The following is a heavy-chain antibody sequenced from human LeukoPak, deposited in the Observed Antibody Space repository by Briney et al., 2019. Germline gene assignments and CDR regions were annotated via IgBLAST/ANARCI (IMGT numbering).Heavy chain of an antibody. CDR3: TRAKRGPFEY. V-gene: IGHV3-30-3*01. CDR2: VSFDGSKK. Sequence: GGSLRLSCAASGFTFSNYAIHWVRQAPGKGLDWVAVVSFDGSKKYYADSVKGRFTISRDNSKNTLYLQMNTLRPDDTAVYYCTRAKRGPFEYWGQGTLVTVSS. CDR1: GFTFSNYA. J-gene: IGHJ4*01.